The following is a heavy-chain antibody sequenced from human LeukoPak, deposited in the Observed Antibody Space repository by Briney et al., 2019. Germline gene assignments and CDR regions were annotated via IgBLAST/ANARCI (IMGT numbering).Heavy chain of an antibody. V-gene: IGHV3-43*02. CDR2: ISGDGDTT. D-gene: IGHD4-17*01. CDR3: AKDLSTVFDALNI. Sequence: GGSLRLSCAASGFTFHDYAMHWVRQAPGKGLEWVSLISGDGDTTYYAASVKGRFTISRDNKKNFLYLQMNNLGTEDTALFYCAKDLSTVFDALNIWGQGTLVTVSS. CDR1: GFTFHDYA. J-gene: IGHJ3*02.